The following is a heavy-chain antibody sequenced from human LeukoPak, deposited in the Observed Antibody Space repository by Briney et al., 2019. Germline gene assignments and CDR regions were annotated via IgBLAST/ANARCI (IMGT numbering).Heavy chain of an antibody. CDR3: ARGSRYCSGTSCYADFDY. Sequence: PSGTLSLTCAVSGGSISSSNWWSWVRQPPGKGLEWLGEIYHGGSTNYNTSLKSRVTISVDKSKNQISLNLNSVTAADTAVYYCARGSRYCSGTSCYADFDYWGQGTLVTVSS. J-gene: IGHJ4*02. D-gene: IGHD2-2*01. CDR2: IYHGGST. CDR1: GGSISSSNW. V-gene: IGHV4-4*02.